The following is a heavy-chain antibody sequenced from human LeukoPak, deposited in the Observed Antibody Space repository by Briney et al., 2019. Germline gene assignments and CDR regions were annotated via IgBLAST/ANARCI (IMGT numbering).Heavy chain of an antibody. Sequence: PGGSLRLSCAASGFTFSSYSMNWVRQAPGKGLEWVAFIRYDGSNKYYADSVKGRFTISRDNSKNTLYLQMNSLRAEDTAVYYCAIPLRSGRDHDDAFDIWGQGTMVTVSS. V-gene: IGHV3-30*02. CDR2: IRYDGSNK. D-gene: IGHD1-26*01. J-gene: IGHJ3*02. CDR3: AIPLRSGRDHDDAFDI. CDR1: GFTFSSYS.